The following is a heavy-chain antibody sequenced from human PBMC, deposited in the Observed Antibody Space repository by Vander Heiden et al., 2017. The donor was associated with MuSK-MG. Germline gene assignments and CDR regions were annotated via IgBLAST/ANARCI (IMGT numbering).Heavy chain of an antibody. J-gene: IGHJ6*02. D-gene: IGHD5-12*01. CDR3: ARVVATEPYYYYGMDV. V-gene: IGHV4-59*01. CDR1: GGTISSYY. Sequence: QVQLQEPGPGLVKPSETLSLTCTVSGGTISSYYWSWIRQPPGKGLEWIGYIYDSGSTNYNPSLKSRVTISVDTSKNQFSLKLSSVTAADTAVYYCARVVATEPYYYYGMDVWGQGTTVTVSS. CDR2: IYDSGST.